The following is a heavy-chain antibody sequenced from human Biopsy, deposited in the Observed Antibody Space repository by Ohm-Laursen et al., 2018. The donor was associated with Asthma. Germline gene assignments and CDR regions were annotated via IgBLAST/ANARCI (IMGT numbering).Heavy chain of an antibody. J-gene: IGHJ4*02. D-gene: IGHD3-22*01. CDR1: YGSITSGGYY. V-gene: IGHV4-31*03. CDR2: IYYSGST. Sequence: SQTLSLTCTVSYGSITSGGYYWTWIRQHPRKGLEWIGFIYYSGSTYYNPSLKSRVSISIDTSKNQFSLKLSSATAADTAVYYCARAQDYYDSRGYYRSFDYWGQGTPVTVSS. CDR3: ARAQDYYDSRGYYRSFDY.